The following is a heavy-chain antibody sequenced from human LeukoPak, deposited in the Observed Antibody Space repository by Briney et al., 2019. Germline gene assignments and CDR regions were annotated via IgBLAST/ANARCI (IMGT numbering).Heavy chain of an antibody. CDR3: AEDGIGASGLGIPVEDHCVTGVLTCAF. Sequence: EWVSSISSSSSYIYYADSVKGRFTISRDNAKNSLYLQMNSLRAEDTALYYRAEDGIGASGLGIPVEDHCVTGVLTCAF. CDR2: ISSSSSYI. J-gene: IGHJ3*01. D-gene: IGHD1-20*01. V-gene: IGHV3-21*01.